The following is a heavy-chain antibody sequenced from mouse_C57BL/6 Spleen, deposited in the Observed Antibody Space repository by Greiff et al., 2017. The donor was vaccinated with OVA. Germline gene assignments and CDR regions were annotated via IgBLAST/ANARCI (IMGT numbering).Heavy chain of an antibody. V-gene: IGHV1-69*01. CDR2: IDPSDSYT. J-gene: IGHJ3*01. Sequence: QVQLQQPGAELVMPGASVKLSCKASGYTFTSYWMHWVKQRPGQGLEWIGEIDPSDSYTNYNQKFKGKSTLTVDKSSSTSYMQLSSLTSEDSAVYYCALYDGYYGPWCAYWGQGTLVTVSA. CDR1: GYTFTSYW. CDR3: ALYDGYYGPWCAY. D-gene: IGHD2-3*01.